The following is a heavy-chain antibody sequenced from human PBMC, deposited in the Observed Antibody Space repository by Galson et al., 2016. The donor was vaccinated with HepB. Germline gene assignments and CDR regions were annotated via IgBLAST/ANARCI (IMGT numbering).Heavy chain of an antibody. V-gene: IGHV1-3*01. CDR3: ARDSGSPNWFDP. Sequence: SVKVSCKASGYTFTTYAMHWVRQAPGQRLEWMGWINAGNGNTKYSQKFQGRVTITRATSASTAYMELSSLRSEDTAVYYCARDSGSPNWFDPWGQGTLVTVSS. CDR2: INAGNGNT. CDR1: GYTFTTYA. D-gene: IGHD1-26*01. J-gene: IGHJ5*02.